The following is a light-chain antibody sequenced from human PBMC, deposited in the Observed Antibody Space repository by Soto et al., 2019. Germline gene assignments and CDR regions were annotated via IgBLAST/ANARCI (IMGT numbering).Light chain of an antibody. CDR2: DVS. CDR3: SSYTSSNTYV. V-gene: IGLV2-14*01. Sequence: QSVLTQPASVSGSPGQSITISCSGTSSDVGGCNYVSWYQQHPGKAPKLMIYDVSNRPSGVSNRFSGSKSGNTASLTISGLQAEDETDYYCSSYTSSNTYVFGTGTKVTVL. CDR1: SSDVGGCNY. J-gene: IGLJ1*01.